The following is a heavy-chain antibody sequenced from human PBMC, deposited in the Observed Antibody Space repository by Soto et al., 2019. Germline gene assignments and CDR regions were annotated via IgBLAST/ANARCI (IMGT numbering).Heavy chain of an antibody. D-gene: IGHD3-22*01. V-gene: IGHV1-3*05. CDR3: AILGTYYFDNSDNYFDF. CDR2: INAGNGNT. CDR1: GYTLTRYS. J-gene: IGHJ4*02. Sequence: QVQLVQSGAEEMKPGASVKVSCKASGYTLTRYSIHWVRQAPGQRLEWMGWINAGNGNTKFSQKFQGRVNITRDTSASTAYMELRGLRSEDTAVYYCAILGTYYFDNSDNYFDFWGQGTLVTVSS.